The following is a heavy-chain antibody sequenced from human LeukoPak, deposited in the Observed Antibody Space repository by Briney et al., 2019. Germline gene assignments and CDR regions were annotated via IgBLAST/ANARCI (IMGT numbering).Heavy chain of an antibody. J-gene: IGHJ4*02. V-gene: IGHV3-23*01. CDR1: GFTFDDYG. Sequence: GGSLRLSCAASGFTFDDYGMSWVRQAPGKGLEGVSGITGSGGTTFYADSVKGRFTISRDNSKNTLYLKVHSLRAEDTAIYYCAQDDRMIMFSYWGQGTLVTVYS. CDR3: AQDDRMIMFSY. CDR2: ITGSGGTT. D-gene: IGHD3-16*01.